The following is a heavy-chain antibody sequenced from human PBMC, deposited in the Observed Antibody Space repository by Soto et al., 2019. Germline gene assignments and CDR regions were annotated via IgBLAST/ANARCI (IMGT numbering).Heavy chain of an antibody. D-gene: IGHD2-21*02. CDR3: TIPPYFGGDCYSGVGY. CDR2: IRSKANSYAT. V-gene: IGHV3-73*01. CDR1: GFTFSGSA. Sequence: PGGSLRLSCAASGFTFSGSAMHWVRQASGKGLEWVGRIRSKANSYATAYAASVKGRFTISRDDSKNTAYLQMNSLKTEDTAVYYCTIPPYFGGDCYSGVGYWGQGTLGTVSS. J-gene: IGHJ4*02.